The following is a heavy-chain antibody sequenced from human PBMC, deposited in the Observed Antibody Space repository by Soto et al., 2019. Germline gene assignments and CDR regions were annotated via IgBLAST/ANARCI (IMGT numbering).Heavy chain of an antibody. J-gene: IGHJ4*02. CDR2: IIPILGIA. CDR3: ARRSSSSWYSGYDY. Sequence: GASVKVSCKASGGTFSSYTISWVRQAPGQGLEWMGRIIPILGIANYAQKFQGRVTITADKSTSTAYMELSSLRSEDTAVYYCARRSSSSWYSGYDYWGQGTLVTVSS. V-gene: IGHV1-69*02. D-gene: IGHD6-13*01. CDR1: GGTFSSYT.